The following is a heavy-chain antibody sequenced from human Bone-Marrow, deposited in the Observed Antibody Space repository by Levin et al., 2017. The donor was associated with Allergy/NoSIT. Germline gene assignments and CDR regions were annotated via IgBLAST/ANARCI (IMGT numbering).Heavy chain of an antibody. Sequence: GGSLRLSCAASGFTFDIYAMSWVRQAPGKGLEWVSAISGSGGSTFYADSVKGRFTISRDNSKNTLYLQMNGLRAEDTAVYYCAKSAGGSMIVVLIQYFDYWGQGTLVTVS. V-gene: IGHV3-23*01. CDR3: AKSAGGSMIVVLIQYFDY. CDR2: ISGSGGST. D-gene: IGHD3-22*01. CDR1: GFTFDIYA. J-gene: IGHJ4*02.